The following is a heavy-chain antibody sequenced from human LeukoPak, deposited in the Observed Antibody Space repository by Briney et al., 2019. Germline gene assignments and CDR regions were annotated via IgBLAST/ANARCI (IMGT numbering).Heavy chain of an antibody. CDR3: ARWSRYDILTGYSFDAFDI. Sequence: ASVKVSCKASGYTFTSYDINWVRQATGQGLEWMGWMNPNSGNTGYAQKFQGRVTMTRNTSISTAYMELSSLRSEDTAVYYCARWSRYDILTGYSFDAFDIWGQGTMVTVSS. J-gene: IGHJ3*02. CDR1: GYTFTSYD. D-gene: IGHD3-9*01. V-gene: IGHV1-8*01. CDR2: MNPNSGNT.